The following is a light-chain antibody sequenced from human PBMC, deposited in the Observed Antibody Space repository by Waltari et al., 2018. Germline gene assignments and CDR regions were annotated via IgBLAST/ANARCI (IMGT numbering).Light chain of an antibody. CDR3: QQYNSYWT. CDR2: KAS. CDR1: QSMSSG. J-gene: IGKJ1*01. V-gene: IGKV1-5*03. Sequence: ITCRASQSMSSGLAWYQQKPGKAPKLLIYKASSLESGVPSRFSGSGSGTEFTLTISSLQPDDFATYYCQQYNSYWTFGQGTKVEIK.